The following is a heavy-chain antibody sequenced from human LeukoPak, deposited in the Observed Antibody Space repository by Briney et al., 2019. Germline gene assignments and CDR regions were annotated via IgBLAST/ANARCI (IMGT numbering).Heavy chain of an antibody. D-gene: IGHD3-10*01. V-gene: IGHV4-34*01. CDR1: GRSFSGYY. CDR3: ARGGGMAYGSALSS. Sequence: SETLSLTCAVYGRSFSGYYWSWIRQPPGRGLEWSGEINHSGSTNYNPSLKSRVTISVDTSKNQFSLKLSSVTAADTAVYYCARGGGMAYGSALSSWGQGTLVTVSS. J-gene: IGHJ4*02. CDR2: INHSGST.